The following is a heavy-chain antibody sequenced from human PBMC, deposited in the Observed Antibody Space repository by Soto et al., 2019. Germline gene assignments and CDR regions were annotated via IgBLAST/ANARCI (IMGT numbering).Heavy chain of an antibody. D-gene: IGHD3-22*01. CDR3: ARETYYYDSSGYLDY. CDR2: INHSGST. J-gene: IGHJ4*02. Sequence: SETLSLTCAVYGGSFIGYYWSWIRQPPGKGLEWIGEINHSGSTNYNPSLKSRVTISVDTSKNQFSLKLSSVTAADTAVYYCARETYYYDSSGYLDYWGQGTLVTVS. CDR1: GGSFIGYY. V-gene: IGHV4-34*01.